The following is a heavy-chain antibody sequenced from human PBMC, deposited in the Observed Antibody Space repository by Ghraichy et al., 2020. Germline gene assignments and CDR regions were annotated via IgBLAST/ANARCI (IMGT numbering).Heavy chain of an antibody. Sequence: ASVKVSCKASGYTFTSYGISWVRQAPGQGLEWMGWISAYNGNTNYAQKLQGRVTMTTDTSTSTAYMELRSLRSDDTAVYYCASPTGPRAADAFDIWGQGTMVTVSS. J-gene: IGHJ3*02. CDR3: ASPTGPRAADAFDI. CDR1: GYTFTSYG. V-gene: IGHV1-18*04. CDR2: ISAYNGNT.